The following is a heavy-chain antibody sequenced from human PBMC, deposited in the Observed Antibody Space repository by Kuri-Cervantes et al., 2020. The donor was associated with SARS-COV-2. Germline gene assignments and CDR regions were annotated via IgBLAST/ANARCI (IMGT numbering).Heavy chain of an antibody. D-gene: IGHD3-22*01. Sequence: GGSLRLSCAASGFTFSSYAMSWVRQAPGKGLEWVSYISSSSSTIYYADSVKGRFTISRDNAKNSLYLQMNSLKTEDTAVYYCTTSITMIVVVTSTDAFDIWGQGTMVTVSS. CDR3: TTSITMIVVVTSTDAFDI. CDR2: ISSSSSTI. V-gene: IGHV3-48*04. J-gene: IGHJ3*02. CDR1: GFTFSSYA.